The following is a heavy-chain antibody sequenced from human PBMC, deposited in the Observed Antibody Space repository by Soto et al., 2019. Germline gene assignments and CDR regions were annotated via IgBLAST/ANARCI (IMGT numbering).Heavy chain of an antibody. CDR2: ISSSSSTI. J-gene: IGHJ5*02. D-gene: IGHD3-3*01. CDR1: GFTFSSYS. Sequence: AGGSLRLSCAASGFTFSSYSRNWVRQAPGKGLEWVSYISSSSSTIYYADSVKGRFTISRDNAKNSLYLQMNSLRDEDTAVYYCARESRFLEWLSLNWFDPWGQGTLVTVSS. V-gene: IGHV3-48*02. CDR3: ARESRFLEWLSLNWFDP.